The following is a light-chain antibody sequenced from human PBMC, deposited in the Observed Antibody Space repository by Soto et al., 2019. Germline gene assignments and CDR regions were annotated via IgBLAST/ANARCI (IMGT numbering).Light chain of an antibody. CDR2: EGN. J-gene: IGLJ1*01. Sequence: QSALTQPASVSGSPGQSITISCTGTSSDVGSYNLVSWYQQHPGKAPKLIISEGNKRPSGVSNRFSGSKSGNTASLTISGLQAEDEADYYCCSYAGGTIFGVFGTGTKVTVL. V-gene: IGLV2-23*03. CDR3: CSYAGGTIFGV. CDR1: SSDVGSYNL.